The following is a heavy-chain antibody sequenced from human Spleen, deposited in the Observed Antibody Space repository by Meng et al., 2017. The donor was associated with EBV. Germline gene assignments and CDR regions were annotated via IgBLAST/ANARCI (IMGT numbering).Heavy chain of an antibody. J-gene: IGHJ4*02. CDR3: AKDCFGAKDS. CDR2: INSDGNVI. D-gene: IGHD1-26*01. Sequence: EAGGGLIPPGGSLRLSCADSGFTLSSYWVHWVRQAPGKGLVWVSRINSDGNVITYADSVKGRFTISRDNAKNTVYLQMNNVRVEDTAVYYCAKDCFGAKDSWGQGTLVTVSS. CDR1: GFTLSSYW. V-gene: IGHV3-74*01.